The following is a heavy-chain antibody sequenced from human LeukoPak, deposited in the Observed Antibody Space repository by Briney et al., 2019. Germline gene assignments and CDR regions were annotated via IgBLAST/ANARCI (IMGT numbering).Heavy chain of an antibody. D-gene: IGHD6-19*01. Sequence: GGPLRLSCAASGFTFSSYWMSWVRQAPGKGLEWVANIKRDGSEKYYVDSVKGRFTISRDNAKNSLYQQTNSLRAEDTAVYYCARDFRAVAGKKPNWYFDLWGRGTLVTLSS. CDR1: GFTFSSYW. CDR2: IKRDGSEK. CDR3: ARDFRAVAGKKPNWYFDL. J-gene: IGHJ2*01. V-gene: IGHV3-7*05.